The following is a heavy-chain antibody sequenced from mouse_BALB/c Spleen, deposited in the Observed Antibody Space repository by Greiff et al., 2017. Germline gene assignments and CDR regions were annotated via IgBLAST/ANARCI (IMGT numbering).Heavy chain of an antibody. CDR1: GYTFTSYY. D-gene: IGHD2-1*01. J-gene: IGHJ2*01. V-gene: IGHV1S56*01. CDR3: ARDGNYPYFDY. Sequence: QVQLQQSGPELVKPGASVRISCKASGYTFTSYYIHWVKQRPGQGLEWIGWIYPGNVNTKYNEKFKGKATLTADKSSSTAYMQLSSLTSEDSAVYFCARDGNYPYFDYWGQGTTLTVSS. CDR2: IYPGNVNT.